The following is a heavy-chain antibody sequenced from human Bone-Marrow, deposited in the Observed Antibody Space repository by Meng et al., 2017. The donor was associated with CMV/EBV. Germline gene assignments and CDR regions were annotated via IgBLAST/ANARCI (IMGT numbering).Heavy chain of an antibody. CDR3: VKDGRGSTVVTPGRVGFDH. CDR2: IKQDGGTI. V-gene: IGHV3-7*03. Sequence: GGSLRLSCAASGFTFSSYAMHWVRQAPGKGLEWVANIKQDGGTIYYVDSVKGRFTTSRDNAKNSLYLQMNSLRAEDTAVYYCVKDGRGSTVVTPGRVGFDHWGPGTLVTVSS. CDR1: GFTFSSYA. J-gene: IGHJ4*02. D-gene: IGHD4-23*01.